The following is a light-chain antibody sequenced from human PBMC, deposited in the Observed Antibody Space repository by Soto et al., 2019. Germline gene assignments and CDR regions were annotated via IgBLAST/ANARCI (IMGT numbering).Light chain of an antibody. CDR2: AS. CDR1: QSVSDMY. Sequence: EIVLTQSPGTLSLSPGERGTISCRASQSVSDMYLAWYQRKPGQAPRLLIYASNRATGIPDRFSGSGSGTDFTLTISRLQPEDFAVYYCQHYGTSALFGPGTKVEIK. CDR3: QHYGTSAL. J-gene: IGKJ3*01. V-gene: IGKV3-20*01.